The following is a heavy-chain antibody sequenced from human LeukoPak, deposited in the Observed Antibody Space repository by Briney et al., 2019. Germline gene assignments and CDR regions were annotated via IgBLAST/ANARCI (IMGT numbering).Heavy chain of an antibody. CDR3: AMNYYDSSGYYYDRRAFDI. Sequence: GGSLRLSCAASGFTFSDYYMSWIRQAPGKGLEWVSYISSSGSTIYYADSVKGRFTISRDNAKNSLYLQMNSLRAEDTAVYYCAMNYYDSSGYYYDRRAFDIWGQGTMVTVSS. D-gene: IGHD3-22*01. J-gene: IGHJ3*02. CDR1: GFTFSDYY. V-gene: IGHV3-11*01. CDR2: ISSSGSTI.